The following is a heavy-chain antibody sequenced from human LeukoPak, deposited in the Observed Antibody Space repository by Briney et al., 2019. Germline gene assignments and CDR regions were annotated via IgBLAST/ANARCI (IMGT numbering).Heavy chain of an antibody. J-gene: IGHJ6*02. CDR3: AKDGSSSWFDYYGMDV. Sequence: GGSLRLSCAASGFTFDDYAMHWVRQAPGKGLEWVSGISWNSGSIGYADSVKGRFTISRDNAKNSLYLQMNSLRAEDTALYYCAKDGSSSWFDYYGMDVWGQGTTVTVSS. CDR1: GFTFDDYA. CDR2: ISWNSGSI. D-gene: IGHD6-13*01. V-gene: IGHV3-9*01.